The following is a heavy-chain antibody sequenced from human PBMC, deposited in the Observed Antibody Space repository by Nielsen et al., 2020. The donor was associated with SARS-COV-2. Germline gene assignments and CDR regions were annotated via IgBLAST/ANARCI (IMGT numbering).Heavy chain of an antibody. CDR2: ISSSSSYI. D-gene: IGHD2-2*01. CDR1: GFTFSSYS. V-gene: IGHV3-21*01. J-gene: IGHJ5*02. Sequence: GESLKISCAASGFTFSSYSMNWVRQAPGKGLEWVSSISSSSSYIYYADSVKGRFTISRDNAKNSLYLQMNSLRAEDTAVYYCARDGTFDIVVVPAARPNWFDPWGQVTLVTVSS. CDR3: ARDGTFDIVVVPAARPNWFDP.